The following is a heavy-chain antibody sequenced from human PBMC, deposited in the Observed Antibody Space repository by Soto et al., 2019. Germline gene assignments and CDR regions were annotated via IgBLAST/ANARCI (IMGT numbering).Heavy chain of an antibody. J-gene: IGHJ4*02. CDR3: AKFKWLVPYYIDY. CDR1: GFTFSRYS. D-gene: IGHD6-19*01. V-gene: IGHV3-23*01. Sequence: LXLSCAAYGFTFSRYSVSWVAQAPGKGLEWVSAISGSGGSTYYADSVKGRFTISRDNSKNTLYLQMNSLRAEDTAVYYCAKFKWLVPYYIDYWGQGSLFTVSS. CDR2: ISGSGGST.